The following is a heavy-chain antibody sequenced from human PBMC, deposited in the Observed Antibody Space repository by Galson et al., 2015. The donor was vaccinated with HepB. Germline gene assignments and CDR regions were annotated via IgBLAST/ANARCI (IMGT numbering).Heavy chain of an antibody. Sequence: SLRLSCAASGFTFSSYAMSWVRQAPGKGLEWVSAITGSGGSTYYADSVKGRFTISRDNSKNTLYLQMNSLRAEDTAVYYCAKVGEKSSSGWYGPGYYYYGMDVWGQGTTVTVSS. D-gene: IGHD6-19*01. CDR1: GFTFSSYA. CDR3: AKVGEKSSSGWYGPGYYYYGMDV. CDR2: ITGSGGST. J-gene: IGHJ6*02. V-gene: IGHV3-23*01.